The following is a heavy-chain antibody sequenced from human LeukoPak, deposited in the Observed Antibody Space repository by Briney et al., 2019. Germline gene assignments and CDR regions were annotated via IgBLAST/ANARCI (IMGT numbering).Heavy chain of an antibody. CDR3: ARRYCISTSCHLDY. J-gene: IGHJ4*02. CDR2: FFPGDDET. Sequence: GEGLKISCKGPGYSFTTYWVGWVRQMPGEGLEWLGTFFPGDDETRYSPSFQGQVTISADRSISTACLQWSSLKASDTAIYYCARRYCISTSCHLDYWGQGTLVTVSS. CDR1: GYSFTTYW. D-gene: IGHD2-2*01. V-gene: IGHV5-51*01.